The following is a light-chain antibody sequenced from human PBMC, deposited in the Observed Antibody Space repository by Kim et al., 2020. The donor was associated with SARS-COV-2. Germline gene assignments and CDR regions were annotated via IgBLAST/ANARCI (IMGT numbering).Light chain of an antibody. CDR1: QDIHDF. CDR3: QQYESLPLI. Sequence: DIQISQSPSSLHASIGDTVTITCQASQDIHDFLSWFQQKPGRAPKLLIYDASHLEPGVPSRFSGSGSGTHSIFNISSLQPEDTATYFCQQYESLPLIFGQGTRLEIK. CDR2: DAS. J-gene: IGKJ5*01. V-gene: IGKV1-33*01.